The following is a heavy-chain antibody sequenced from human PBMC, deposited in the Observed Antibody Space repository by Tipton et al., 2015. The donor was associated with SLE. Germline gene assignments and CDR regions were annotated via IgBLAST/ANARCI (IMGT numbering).Heavy chain of an antibody. CDR2: IYSGGST. D-gene: IGHD4-23*01. V-gene: IGHV3-66*01. CDR1: GFTVSSNY. CDR3: ARVRWSTTGGMDV. J-gene: IGHJ6*02. Sequence: SLRLSCAASGFTVSSNYMSWVRQAPGKGLEWVSVIYSGGSTYYADSVKGRFTISRDNSKNTLYLQMNSLRAEDTAVYYCARVRWSTTGGMDVWGQGTTVTVSS.